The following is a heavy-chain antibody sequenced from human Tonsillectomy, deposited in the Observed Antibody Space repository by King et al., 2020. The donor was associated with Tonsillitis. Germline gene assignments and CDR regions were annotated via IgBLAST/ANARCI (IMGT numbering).Heavy chain of an antibody. D-gene: IGHD5-12*01. CDR2: LIPILDIP. CDR1: GGTFSSDA. V-gene: IGHV1-69*04. CDR3: AREPQGEKVALDY. J-gene: IGHJ4*02. Sequence: QLVQSGAEVKKPGSSVKVSCKASGGTFSSDALTWVRQAPGQGLEWMGRLIPILDIPNYARKFRGRVTITADKSTSTAYMELSSLRSEDTAVYYCAREPQGEKVALDYWGQGTLVTVSS.